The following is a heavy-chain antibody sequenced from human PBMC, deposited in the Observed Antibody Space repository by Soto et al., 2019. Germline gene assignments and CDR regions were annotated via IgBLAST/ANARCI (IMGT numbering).Heavy chain of an antibody. V-gene: IGHV4-34*01. CDR1: GWSFSGYY. CDR2: LNPSGST. Sequence: SETLSLTCTVYGWSFSGYYWSWIRQPPGKGLEWIGELNPSGSTNYNPSLKSRVTISLDTSKNQFFLKLTSVTAADTALYYCASVVPPPNRNWGLWSGAFDIWGQATLVTVSS. CDR3: ASVVPPPNRNWGLWSGAFDI. D-gene: IGHD7-27*01. J-gene: IGHJ3*02.